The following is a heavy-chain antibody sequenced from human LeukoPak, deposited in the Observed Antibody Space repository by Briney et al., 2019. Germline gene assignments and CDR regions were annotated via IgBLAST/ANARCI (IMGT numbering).Heavy chain of an antibody. Sequence: SETLSLTCTVSGDPISSHSDYQWTWIRRPPGKGLEWIGYSYHFSITNYNPSLKSRVTISVDTSKNQFSLKLTSVTAADTAVYYCAREYSGFDYWGQGTLVTVSS. CDR1: GDPISSHSDY. D-gene: IGHD5-12*01. V-gene: IGHV4-61*08. CDR3: AREYSGFDY. CDR2: SYHFSIT. J-gene: IGHJ4*02.